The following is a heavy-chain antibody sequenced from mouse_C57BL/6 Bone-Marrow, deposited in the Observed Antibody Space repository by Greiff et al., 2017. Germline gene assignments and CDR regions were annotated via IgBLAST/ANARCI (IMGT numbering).Heavy chain of an antibody. D-gene: IGHD1-1*01. Sequence: EVMLVESGGDLVKPGGSLKLSCAASGFTFSSYGMSLVRQTPDKMLEWVATISSGGSYTYYPDSVKGRFPISRDNAKNTLYLQMSSLKSEDTAMYYCARDPFYYGSSDWYFDVWGTGTTVTVSS. CDR2: ISSGGSYT. V-gene: IGHV5-6*02. CDR1: GFTFSSYG. CDR3: ARDPFYYGSSDWYFDV. J-gene: IGHJ1*03.